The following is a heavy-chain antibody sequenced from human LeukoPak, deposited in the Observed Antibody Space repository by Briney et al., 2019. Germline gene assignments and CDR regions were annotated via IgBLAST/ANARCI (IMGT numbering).Heavy chain of an antibody. CDR2: ISSSGSTI. CDR1: GFTFSSYE. D-gene: IGHD1-14*01. CDR3: ARLRLRINWFDP. Sequence: GGSLRLSCAASGFTFSSYEMNWVRQAPGKGLEWVSYISSSGSTIYYADSVKGRSTISRDNAKNSLYLQMNSLRAEDTAVYYCARLRLRINWFDPWGQGALVTVSS. V-gene: IGHV3-48*03. J-gene: IGHJ5*02.